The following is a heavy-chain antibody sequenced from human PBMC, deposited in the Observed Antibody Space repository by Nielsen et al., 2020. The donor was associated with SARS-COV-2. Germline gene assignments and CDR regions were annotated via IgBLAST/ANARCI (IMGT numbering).Heavy chain of an antibody. Sequence: ASVKVSCKASGYTFTTHSIHWVRQAPGQSLEWVGWINAGNGDTGYSQNFQGRATITRDTSASTAYLELSSLRSEDTAVYYCARVASDIWCDKNLLWWGQGTLVTVSS. CDR1: GYTFTTHS. V-gene: IGHV1-3*01. J-gene: IGHJ4*02. CDR3: ARVASDIWCDKNLLW. D-gene: IGHD4/OR15-4a*01. CDR2: INAGNGDT.